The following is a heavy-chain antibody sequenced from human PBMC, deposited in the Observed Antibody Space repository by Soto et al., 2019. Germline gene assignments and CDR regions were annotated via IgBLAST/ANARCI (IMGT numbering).Heavy chain of an antibody. Sequence: GGSLRLSCAASGLTFSTYAMTWVRQAPGEGLEWVSGISSSGTTIYYADSVKGRFTISRDSSQNSLYLQLNSLGAEDTAVYYCARESNRIAVAGRDWFDPWGQGTLVTVSS. CDR2: ISSSGTTI. D-gene: IGHD6-19*01. J-gene: IGHJ5*02. CDR3: ARESNRIAVAGRDWFDP. V-gene: IGHV3-48*01. CDR1: GLTFSTYA.